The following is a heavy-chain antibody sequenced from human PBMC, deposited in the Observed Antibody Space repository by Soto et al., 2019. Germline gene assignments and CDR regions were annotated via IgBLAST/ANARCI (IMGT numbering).Heavy chain of an antibody. J-gene: IGHJ5*02. D-gene: IGHD6-13*01. CDR2: IYYSGST. V-gene: IGHV4-59*11. CDR3: ARAPVAALARGWFDP. CDR1: GGSISSHY. Sequence: SETLSLTCTVSGGSISSHYWSWIRQPPGKRLEWIGYIYYSGSTNYNPSLKSRVTISVDTSKNQFSLILSSVTAADTAVYYCARAPVAALARGWFDPWGQGTLVTVSS.